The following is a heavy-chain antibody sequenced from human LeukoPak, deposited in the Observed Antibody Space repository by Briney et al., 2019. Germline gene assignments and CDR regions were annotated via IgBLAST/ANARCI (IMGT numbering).Heavy chain of an antibody. CDR2: TRYDGSNK. Sequence: GGSLRLSCAASGFTFSSYGMHWVRQAPGKGLEWVAFTRYDGSNKYYADSVKGRFTISRDNSKNTLYLQMNSLRAEDTAVYYCAKGGNYYYYYGMDVWGQGTTVTVSS. J-gene: IGHJ6*02. D-gene: IGHD1-26*01. CDR1: GFTFSSYG. CDR3: AKGGNYYYYYGMDV. V-gene: IGHV3-30*02.